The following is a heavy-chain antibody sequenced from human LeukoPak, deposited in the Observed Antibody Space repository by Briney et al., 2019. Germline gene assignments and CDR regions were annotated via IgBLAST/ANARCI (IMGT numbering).Heavy chain of an antibody. Sequence: GGSLRLSCAASGFTFSSYAMSWVRQAPGKGLEWVSAISGSGGSTYYADSVKGRFTISRDNSKNTLYLQMNSLKAEDTAVYYCAKVMPLYQLQWGLYDYWGQGTLVTVSS. CDR1: GFTFSSYA. CDR2: ISGSGGST. V-gene: IGHV3-23*01. J-gene: IGHJ4*02. D-gene: IGHD2-2*01. CDR3: AKVMPLYQLQWGLYDY.